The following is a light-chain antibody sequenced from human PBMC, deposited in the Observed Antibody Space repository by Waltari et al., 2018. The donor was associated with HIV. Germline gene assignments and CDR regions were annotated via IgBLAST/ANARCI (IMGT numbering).Light chain of an antibody. V-gene: IGKV3-15*01. CDR2: EAA. CDR1: QSISAK. Sequence: EIVMTQSPPTLSVSPGQRVTLSCTASQSISAKVAWYQQRPGQAPRLLIYEAATRPTGIPARFRGSGSGTEFTLTISSLQSEDFATYFCQQYDSGPRGITFGQGTMLEI. J-gene: IGKJ2*01. CDR3: QQYDSGPRGIT.